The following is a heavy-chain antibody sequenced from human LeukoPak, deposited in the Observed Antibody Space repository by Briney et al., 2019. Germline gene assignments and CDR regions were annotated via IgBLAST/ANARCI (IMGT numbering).Heavy chain of an antibody. CDR3: ARDRGWLTSDY. CDR2: IKEDGSEI. Sequence: GGSLRLSCAASGFTFSTYWMGWVRQAPGKGLEGLGNIKEDGSEIYYVDFVKGRFTISRDNAKNSLSLQMNSLRVEDTAVYYCARDRGWLTSDYWGQGTLVTVSS. J-gene: IGHJ4*02. V-gene: IGHV3-7*03. CDR1: GFTFSTYW. D-gene: IGHD6-19*01.